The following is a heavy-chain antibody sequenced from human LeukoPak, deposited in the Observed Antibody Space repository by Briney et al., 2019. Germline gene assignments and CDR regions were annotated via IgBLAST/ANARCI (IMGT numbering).Heavy chain of an antibody. CDR2: IYYSGST. J-gene: IGHJ6*02. Sequence: SQTLSLTCNVSGDSIRSGDYYWTWIRQSPGMGLEWIGYIYYSGSTQYNPSLEGRISISKDTSKNQFSLELTSVTAADTAVYYCARGSGYFYSLDAWGQGATVTVSS. CDR1: GDSIRSGDYY. D-gene: IGHD3-3*01. V-gene: IGHV4-30-4*01. CDR3: ARGSGYFYSLDA.